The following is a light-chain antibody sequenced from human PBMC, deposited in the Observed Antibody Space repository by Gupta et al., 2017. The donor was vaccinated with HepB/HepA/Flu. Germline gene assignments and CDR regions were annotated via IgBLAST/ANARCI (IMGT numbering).Light chain of an antibody. V-gene: IGLV2-23*02. Sequence: QSALTQPASVSGSPGPSITISCTGTSNDVGGYNIVSWYQQHPGRAPKLMIYEVTKRPSGVSNRFSGSKSGNTASLTISGLQAEDEADYYCCSYAGSDTLFGGGTKLTVL. CDR3: CSYAGSDTL. CDR2: EVT. J-gene: IGLJ2*01. CDR1: SNDVGGYNI.